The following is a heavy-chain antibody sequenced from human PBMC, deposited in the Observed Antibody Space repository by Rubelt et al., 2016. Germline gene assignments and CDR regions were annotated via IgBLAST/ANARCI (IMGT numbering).Heavy chain of an antibody. CDR2: IDNSGGRV. V-gene: IGHV3-21*06. CDR3: ARAGYGDYRDYYYYGMDV. CDR1: GFSFGIYS. Sequence: GSLRLSCAASGFSFGIYSMIWIRQAPGKGLEWVSSIDNSGGRVFYADSVKGRFTNYRDNARNSLYLQMNSLRAEDTAVYYCARAGYGDYRDYYYYGMDVWGQGTTDTVSS. D-gene: IGHD4-17*01. J-gene: IGHJ6*02.